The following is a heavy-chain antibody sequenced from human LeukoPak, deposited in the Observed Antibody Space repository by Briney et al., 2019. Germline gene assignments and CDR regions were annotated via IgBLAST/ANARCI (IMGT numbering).Heavy chain of an antibody. Sequence: GGSLRLSCAASGFTFSSYAMRWVRQAPGKGLEWVSAISGSGGSTYHADSVQGRFTISTDNSKNTLYLQMTSLRAEDTAVYYCAKSYYGSGSYYKPPFDYWGQGTLVTVSS. CDR1: GFTFSSYA. CDR2: ISGSGGST. CDR3: AKSYYGSGSYYKPPFDY. J-gene: IGHJ4*02. V-gene: IGHV3-23*01. D-gene: IGHD3-10*01.